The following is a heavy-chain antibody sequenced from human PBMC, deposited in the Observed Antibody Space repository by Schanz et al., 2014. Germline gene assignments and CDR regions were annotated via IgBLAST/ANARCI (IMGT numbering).Heavy chain of an antibody. D-gene: IGHD2-15*01. CDR3: ARGGGPEDVFDI. CDR2: IIPILGIA. Sequence: QVQLVQSGAEVKKPGSSMKVSCKASGGTFNSYTINWVRQAPGQGLEWMGRIIPILGIANYAQKFQGRVTITADRSTSTAYMELSSLRSDDTVVYYCARGGGPEDVFDIWGQGTILTVSS. J-gene: IGHJ3*02. CDR1: GGTFNSYT. V-gene: IGHV1-69*02.